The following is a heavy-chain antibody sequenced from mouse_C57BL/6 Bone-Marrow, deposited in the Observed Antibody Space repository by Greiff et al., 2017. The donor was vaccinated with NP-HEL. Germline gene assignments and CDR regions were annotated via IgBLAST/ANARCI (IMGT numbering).Heavy chain of an antibody. D-gene: IGHD1-1*02. CDR3: AIGGGYYAMDY. CDR1: GYTFTSYW. J-gene: IGHJ4*01. CDR2: IDPSDSYT. V-gene: IGHV1-50*01. Sequence: VQLKQPGAELVKPGASVKLSCKASGYTFTSYWMQWVKQRPGQGLEWIGEIDPSDSYTNYNQKFKGKATLTVDTSSSTAYMQLSSLTSEDSAVYYCAIGGGYYAMDYWGQGTSVTVSS.